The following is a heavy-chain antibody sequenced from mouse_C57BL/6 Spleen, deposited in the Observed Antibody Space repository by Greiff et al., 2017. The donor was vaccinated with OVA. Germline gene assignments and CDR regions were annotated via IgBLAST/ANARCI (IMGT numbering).Heavy chain of an antibody. J-gene: IGHJ2*01. CDR3: ARKEGATGPFDY. V-gene: IGHV1-62-2*01. CDR2: FYPRSGGI. CDR1: GYTFTEYT. D-gene: IGHD1-1*01. Sequence: VQLQQSGAELVKPGASVKLSCKASGYTFTEYTIHWVKQSSGQGLEWIGWFYPRSGGIKYNEKFKDKATLTADKSSSTVYMELRSLTSADSAVYFCARKEGATGPFDYWGQGTTLTVSS.